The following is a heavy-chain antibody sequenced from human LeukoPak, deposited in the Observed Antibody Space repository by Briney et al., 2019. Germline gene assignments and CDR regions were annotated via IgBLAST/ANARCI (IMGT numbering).Heavy chain of an antibody. V-gene: IGHV1-8*01. Sequence: ASVKVSCKASGYTFTSYDTNWVRQATGQGLEWMGWMNPNSGITGYAQKFQGRVTMTRNTSISTAYMELSSLRSEDTAVYYCARGIAAAGTGSYFDYWGQGTLVTVSS. J-gene: IGHJ4*02. CDR3: ARGIAAAGTGSYFDY. CDR2: MNPNSGIT. D-gene: IGHD6-13*01. CDR1: GYTFTSYD.